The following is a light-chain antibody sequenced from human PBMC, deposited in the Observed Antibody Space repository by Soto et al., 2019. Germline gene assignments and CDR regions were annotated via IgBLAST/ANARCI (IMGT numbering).Light chain of an antibody. CDR2: EVT. J-gene: IGLJ3*02. CDR3: AAWDNSLNGRV. V-gene: IGLV2-14*01. CDR1: SRDIGFFNH. Sequence: QSALTQPASVSGSPGQSITISCTGTSRDIGFFNHVSWYQQFPGNGPKLIIFEVTNRPSGVSNRFSASKSGNTASLTISGLQAEDGADYYCAAWDNSLNGRVFGGGTKVTVL.